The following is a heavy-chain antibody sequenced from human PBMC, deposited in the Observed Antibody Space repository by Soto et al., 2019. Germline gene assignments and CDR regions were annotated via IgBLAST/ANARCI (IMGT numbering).Heavy chain of an antibody. J-gene: IGHJ3*02. CDR3: ARERRSTIGGRDAFEI. CDR2: INPNSGGT. Sequence: GASVKVSCKASGYTFTGYYMHWVRQAPGQGLEWMGWINPNSGGTNYAQKFQGRVTMTRDTSISTAYMELSRLRSDATAVYYCARERRSTIGGRDAFEIWGQGTMVTVSS. V-gene: IGHV1-2*02. CDR1: GYTFTGYY. D-gene: IGHD5-12*01.